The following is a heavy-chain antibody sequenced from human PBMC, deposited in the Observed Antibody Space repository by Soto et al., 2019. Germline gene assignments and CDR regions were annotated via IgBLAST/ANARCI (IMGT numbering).Heavy chain of an antibody. J-gene: IGHJ5*02. CDR3: APPPGSWPDP. CDR1: GFTFSNAW. V-gene: IGHV3-15*01. Sequence: PXXSLRLSCAASGFTFSNAWGSWVRQAPGKGLEWVGRIKRKTEGEKTEYAVPVKGRFIISRDDSKNTLFLKINSLKTEDTAVYYCAPPPGSWPDPWGQGTLVTVSS. D-gene: IGHD3-10*01. CDR2: IKRKTEGEKT.